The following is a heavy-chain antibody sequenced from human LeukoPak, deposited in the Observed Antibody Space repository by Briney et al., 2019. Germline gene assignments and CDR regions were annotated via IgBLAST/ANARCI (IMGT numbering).Heavy chain of an antibody. J-gene: IGHJ4*02. D-gene: IGHD6-19*01. CDR2: IIPIFGTA. Sequence: SVKVSCKTSGGTFSSYAISWVRQAPGQGLEWMGGIIPIFGTANYAQKFQGRVTITADESTSTAYMELSSLRSEDTAVYYCARVVAVAANYFDYWGQGTLVTVSS. CDR3: ARVVAVAANYFDY. V-gene: IGHV1-69*13. CDR1: GGTFSSYA.